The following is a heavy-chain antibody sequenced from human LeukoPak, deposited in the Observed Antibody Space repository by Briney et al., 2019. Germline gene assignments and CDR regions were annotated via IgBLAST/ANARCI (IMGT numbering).Heavy chain of an antibody. CDR1: GDSVSSNSAA. J-gene: IGHJ5*02. CDR3: ARVGLLSGLRDWFDP. CDR2: TYYRSKWYN. Sequence: SQTLSLTCAISGDSVSSNSAAWNWIRQSPSRGLEWLGRTYYRSKWYNDYAVSVKSRITINPDTSKNQFSLQLNSVAPEDTAVYYCARVGLLSGLRDWFDPWGQGTLVTVSS. D-gene: IGHD2-2*01. V-gene: IGHV6-1*01.